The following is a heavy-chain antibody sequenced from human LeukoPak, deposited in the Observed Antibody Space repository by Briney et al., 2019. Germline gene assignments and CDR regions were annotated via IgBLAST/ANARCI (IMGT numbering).Heavy chain of an antibody. CDR1: GFTFSSYG. V-gene: IGHV3-30*03. CDR3: AYGDYFPNWFDP. Sequence: GGSRRLSCAASGFTFSSYGMHWVRQAPGKGLEWVAVISYDGSNKYYADSVKGRFTISRDNSKNTLYLQMNSLRAEDTAVYYCAYGDYFPNWFDPWGQGTLVTVSS. J-gene: IGHJ5*02. D-gene: IGHD4-17*01. CDR2: ISYDGSNK.